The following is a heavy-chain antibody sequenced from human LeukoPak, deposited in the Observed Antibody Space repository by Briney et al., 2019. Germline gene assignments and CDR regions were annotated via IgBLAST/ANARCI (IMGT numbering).Heavy chain of an antibody. Sequence: ASETLSLTCAVYGGSFSGYYWSWIRQPPGKGLEWIGEINHSGSTNYNPSLKSRVTISVDTSKNQFSLKLSSVTAADTAVYYCARGGYSGYLTYWGQGTLVTVSS. D-gene: IGHD5-12*01. J-gene: IGHJ4*02. CDR2: INHSGST. V-gene: IGHV4-34*01. CDR3: ARGGYSGYLTY. CDR1: GGSFSGYY.